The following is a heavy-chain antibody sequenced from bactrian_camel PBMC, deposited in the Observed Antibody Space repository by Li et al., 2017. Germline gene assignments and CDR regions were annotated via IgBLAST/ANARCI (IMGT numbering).Heavy chain of an antibody. V-gene: IGHV3S40*01. D-gene: IGHD2*01. CDR3: AADWTYCSGGDLLRWGY. Sequence: VQLVESGGGSVQAGESLRLSCAGTGISLRSAFCVGWVRQTPGQEREGVARIATGSGNTYYADSVKGRFTISQDNAKNTVYLQMNSLKPEDTAMYYCAADWTYCSGGDLLRWGYWGPGTQVTVS. CDR1: GISLRSAFC. J-gene: IGHJ6*01. CDR2: IATGSGNT.